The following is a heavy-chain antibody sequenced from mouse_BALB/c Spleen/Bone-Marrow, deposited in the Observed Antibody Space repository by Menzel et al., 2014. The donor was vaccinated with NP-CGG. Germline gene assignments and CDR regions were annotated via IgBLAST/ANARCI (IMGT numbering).Heavy chain of an antibody. CDR1: GYSFTSYW. Sequence: GQLQASGAELEKPGASVKISCKASGYSFTSYWMHWGKQKTGQGLEWIGKINPNTGSTAYKQKFKGKATLTTEKSSSTAYMQLSSLTSEDSAVYYCASGLEGFAYWGQGTLVSVSA. V-gene: IGHV1-7*01. J-gene: IGHJ3*01. D-gene: IGHD2-10*02. CDR2: INPNTGST. CDR3: ASGLEGFAY.